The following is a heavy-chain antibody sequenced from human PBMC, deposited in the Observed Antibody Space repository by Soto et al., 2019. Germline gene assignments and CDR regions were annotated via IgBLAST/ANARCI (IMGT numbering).Heavy chain of an antibody. CDR2: ISAYNGNT. V-gene: IGHV1-18*01. CDR3: ARDKGGSGYCSGGSFAPFDY. Sequence: QVQLVQSGAEVKKPGASVKVSCKASGYTFTSYGISWVRQAPGQGLEWMGWISAYNGNTNYAQKLQGRVTMTTDTSTSTAYMELRSLRSDDTAVYYCARDKGGSGYCSGGSFAPFDYWGQGTLVTVSS. J-gene: IGHJ4*02. CDR1: GYTFTSYG. D-gene: IGHD2-15*01.